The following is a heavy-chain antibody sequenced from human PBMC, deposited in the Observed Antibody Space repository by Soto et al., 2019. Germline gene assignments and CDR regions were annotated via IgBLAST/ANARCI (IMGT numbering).Heavy chain of an antibody. Sequence: SENLSLTCAFYGWSFSGYYWSWVRQPPGEGLEGGGGINHNGSTNYNPSPQSGVTISVDTPKNHFSPKLSSVTAADTAMYYCARVYYYDSRGYREPFDYWGQGTLVTVSS. J-gene: IGHJ4*02. D-gene: IGHD3-22*01. CDR3: ARVYYYDSRGYREPFDY. CDR1: GWSFSGYY. V-gene: IGHV4-34*01. CDR2: INHNGST.